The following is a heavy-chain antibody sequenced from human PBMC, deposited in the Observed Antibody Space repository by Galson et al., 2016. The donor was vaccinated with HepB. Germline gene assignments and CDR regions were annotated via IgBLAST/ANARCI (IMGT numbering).Heavy chain of an antibody. Sequence: SLRLSCAASGFTFSSYAMSWVRQAPGKGLEWVSGINWIGGSAIYADSVKGRFTISRGSAKNSLYLQMNSLRAEDTALYYCTRNQGSGGGSCYDNWGQGTLVTVSS. V-gene: IGHV3-20*04. CDR2: INWIGGSA. CDR1: GFTFSSYA. D-gene: IGHD2-15*01. CDR3: TRNQGSGGGSCYDN. J-gene: IGHJ4*02.